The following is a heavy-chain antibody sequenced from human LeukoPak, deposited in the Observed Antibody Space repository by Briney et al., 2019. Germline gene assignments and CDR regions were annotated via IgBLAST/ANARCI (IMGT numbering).Heavy chain of an antibody. V-gene: IGHV3-21*01. D-gene: IGHD6-6*01. CDR2: ISSSSYI. J-gene: IGHJ4*02. CDR3: ARDEYSSSFADY. CDR1: GFTFSSYS. Sequence: GGSLRLSCAASGFTFSSYSMNWVRQAPGKGLEWVSSISSSSYIYYADSVKGRFTISRDNAKNSLYLQMNSLRAEDTAVYYCARDEYSSSFADYWGQGTLVTVSS.